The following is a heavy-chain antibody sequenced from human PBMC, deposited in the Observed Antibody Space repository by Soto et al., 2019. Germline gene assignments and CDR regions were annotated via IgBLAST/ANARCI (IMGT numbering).Heavy chain of an antibody. Sequence: SETLFLTCTVSGGSISSYYWSWIRQPPGKGLEWIGYIYYSGSTNYNPSLKSRVTISVDTSKNQFSLKLSSVTAADTAVYYCARTDEYCGGDCYSGGFDYWGQGTLVTVSS. CDR2: IYYSGST. V-gene: IGHV4-59*01. CDR1: GGSISSYY. J-gene: IGHJ4*02. D-gene: IGHD2-21*02. CDR3: ARTDEYCGGDCYSGGFDY.